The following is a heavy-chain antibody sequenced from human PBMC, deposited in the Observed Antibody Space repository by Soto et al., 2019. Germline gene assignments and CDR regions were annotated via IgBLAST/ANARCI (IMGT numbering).Heavy chain of an antibody. CDR2: IKPDESEK. D-gene: IGHD4-4*01. J-gene: IGHJ5*02. Sequence: GGSLRLSCTASGFTFSYSWMTWVRQSPGKGLEWVARIKPDESEKKYADSVKGRFSISRDNAKNSMYLQMDSLRGEDTAVYYCVRGGSNYASWGQGTLVTVSS. V-gene: IGHV3-7*01. CDR3: VRGGSNYAS. CDR1: GFTFSYSW.